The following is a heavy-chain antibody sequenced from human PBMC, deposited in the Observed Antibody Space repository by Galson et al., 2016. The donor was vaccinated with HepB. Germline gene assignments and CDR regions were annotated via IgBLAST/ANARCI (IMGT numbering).Heavy chain of an antibody. CDR1: GFSLRTTGVG. CDR2: IYWDDDK. Sequence: PALVKPTQTLTLTCTFSGFSLRTTGVGVGWIRRPPGKALEWLALIYWDDDKRYSPSLKSRLTITKDTSKNQVVLTMTNMDPVDTGTFYCAHIRVVYATRDSYYYYMDVWGKGTTVTVSS. D-gene: IGHD2-15*01. V-gene: IGHV2-5*02. CDR3: AHIRVVYATRDSYYYYMDV. J-gene: IGHJ6*03.